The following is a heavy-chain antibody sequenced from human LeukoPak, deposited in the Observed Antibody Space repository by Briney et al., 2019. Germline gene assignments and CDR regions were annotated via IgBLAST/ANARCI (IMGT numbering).Heavy chain of an antibody. CDR3: ARGVYWSLDY. V-gene: IGHV3-23*01. Sequence: GGSLRLSCAISGFIFNTNGMSWVRQSPGKGLEWLATIAGGDESTYYADSVKGRFSISRDNSKNTVFLHMNSLRVEDTAVYYCARGVYWSLDYWGQGTPVTVSS. D-gene: IGHD1-1*01. CDR2: IAGGDEST. J-gene: IGHJ4*02. CDR1: GFIFNTNG.